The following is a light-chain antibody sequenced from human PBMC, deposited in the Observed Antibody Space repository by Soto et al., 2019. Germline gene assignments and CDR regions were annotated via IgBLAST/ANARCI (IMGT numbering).Light chain of an antibody. CDR2: GAS. Sequence: EIVLTQSPGTLSLSPGERATLSCRASQSLSSNYLAWYQQRPGQAPRLLIYGASTRATGIPDRFSGSGSGADFSLTISKLEPEDFALFYCQQYGNSPLTFGGGTKVDIK. J-gene: IGKJ4*01. V-gene: IGKV3-20*01. CDR1: QSLSSNY. CDR3: QQYGNSPLT.